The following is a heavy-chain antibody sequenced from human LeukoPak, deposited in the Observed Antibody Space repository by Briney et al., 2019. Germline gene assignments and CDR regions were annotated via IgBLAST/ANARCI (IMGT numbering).Heavy chain of an antibody. V-gene: IGHV4-34*01. CDR3: ARGAQTYYDKAPVDY. CDR1: GGSFSGYY. J-gene: IGHJ4*02. CDR2: INHSGST. Sequence: SQTLSLTCAVYGGSFSGYYWSWIRQPPGKGLEWIGEINHSGSTNYNPSLKSRVTISVDTSKSQFSLKLNSMTAADTAVYYCARGAQTYYDKAPVDYWGQGTLVTVSS. D-gene: IGHD3-22*01.